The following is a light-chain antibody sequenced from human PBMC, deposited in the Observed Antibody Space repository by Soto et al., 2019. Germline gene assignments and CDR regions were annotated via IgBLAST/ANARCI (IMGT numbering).Light chain of an antibody. CDR1: QSVSSSY. CDR3: QQYGSSGT. Sequence: VLTQSPATLALSPGERASLSCRASQSVSSSYLAWYQQQPGQAPRLLIYGASSRATGIPDRFSSSASAKDSTLTISRLEPEDFAVYYCQQYGSSGTFGPGTKVDIK. CDR2: GAS. V-gene: IGKV3-20*01. J-gene: IGKJ1*01.